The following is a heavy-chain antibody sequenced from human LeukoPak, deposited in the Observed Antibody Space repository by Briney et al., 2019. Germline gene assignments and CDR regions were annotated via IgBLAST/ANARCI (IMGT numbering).Heavy chain of an antibody. CDR3: AKDGQYSSSSPYYFDY. Sequence: GGSLRLSCAASGFTFSSYAMIWVRQAPGKGLEWVSGISFSGGTTYYADSVKGRFTISRDNSKNTLYLQMNSLRAEDTAVYYCAKDGQYSSSSPYYFDYWGQGTLVTVSS. J-gene: IGHJ4*02. CDR2: ISFSGGTT. D-gene: IGHD6-6*01. CDR1: GFTFSSYA. V-gene: IGHV3-23*01.